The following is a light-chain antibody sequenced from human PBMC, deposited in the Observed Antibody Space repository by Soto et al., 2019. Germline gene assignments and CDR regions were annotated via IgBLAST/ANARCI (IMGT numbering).Light chain of an antibody. V-gene: IGLV2-8*01. CDR3: SSFAGSNIYV. CDR2: DVT. CDR1: SSDVGGYNY. J-gene: IGLJ1*01. Sequence: QSALTQPPSASGSPGQSVTISCTGTSSDVGGYNYVSWHQQHPGKAPKLIIYDVTNRPSGVPDRFSGSKSGYTASLTVSGLQAEDEADYYCSSFAGSNIYVFGTGTKVTVL.